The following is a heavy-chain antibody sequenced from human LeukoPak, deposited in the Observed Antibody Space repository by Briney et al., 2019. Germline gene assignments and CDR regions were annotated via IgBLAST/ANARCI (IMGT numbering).Heavy chain of an antibody. D-gene: IGHD4-23*01. CDR2: ISWDSGSI. J-gene: IGHJ5*02. V-gene: IGHV3-9*01. CDR1: GFTFDDYA. CDR3: VRPPLTTVVNWFDP. Sequence: GGSLRLSCAASGFTFDDYAMHWVRQAPGKGLEWVSGISWDSGSIGYADSVKGRFTISRDNAKSSLYLQMNNLRAEDTAVYYCVRPPLTTVVNWFDPWGQGTLVTVSS.